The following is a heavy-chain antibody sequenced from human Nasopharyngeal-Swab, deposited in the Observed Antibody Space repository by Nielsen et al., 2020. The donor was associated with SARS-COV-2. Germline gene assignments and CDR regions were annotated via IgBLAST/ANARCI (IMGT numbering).Heavy chain of an antibody. CDR1: GYSFTSYW. CDR3: ARVFVVVPAAIGLSGWFDP. CDR2: IYPGDSDT. D-gene: IGHD2-2*01. J-gene: IGHJ5*02. Sequence: GASLKISCTGSGYSFTSYWIGWVRQMPGKGLEWMGIIYPGDSDTRYSPSFQGQVTISADKSISTAYLQWSSLKASDTAMYYCARVFVVVPAAIGLSGWFDPWGQGTLVTVSS. V-gene: IGHV5-51*01.